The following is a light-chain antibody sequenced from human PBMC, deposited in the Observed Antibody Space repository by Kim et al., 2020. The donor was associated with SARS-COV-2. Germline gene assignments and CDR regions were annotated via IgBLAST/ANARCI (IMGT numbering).Light chain of an antibody. J-gene: IGKJ5*01. CDR2: DAS. CDR3: KHYDSLPIS. Sequence: ASVGARVTISCQASQNVRKFLNWYQQKPGKAPNLLIYDASSLHTGVPSRFSGSGSGTDFTFTITSLQPEDIATYYCKHYDSLPISFGQGTRLEIK. V-gene: IGKV1-33*01. CDR1: QNVRKF.